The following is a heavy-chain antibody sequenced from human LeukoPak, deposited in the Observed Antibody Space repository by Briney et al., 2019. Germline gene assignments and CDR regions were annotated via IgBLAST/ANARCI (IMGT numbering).Heavy chain of an antibody. V-gene: IGHV3-30*03. CDR1: GFTFSSYA. CDR2: ISYDGTTK. CDR3: ARRGLLGDGLDI. Sequence: PGGSLRLSCAASGFTFSSYAMSWVRQAPGKGLEWVAVISYDGTTKYYADSVRGRFTISRDNSKNTLDLQMNSLRPEDTAVYYCARRGLLGDGLDIWGQGTMVTVSS. D-gene: IGHD3-10*01. J-gene: IGHJ3*02.